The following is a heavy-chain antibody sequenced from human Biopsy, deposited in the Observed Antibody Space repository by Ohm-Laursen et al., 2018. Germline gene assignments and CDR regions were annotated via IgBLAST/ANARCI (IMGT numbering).Heavy chain of an antibody. Sequence: LTLTSAASGFTFSDYYMIWVRQAPGRGLEWVSYISGSGTLIYYRDSVKGRFTISRDSAKNSLYLQMDSLRAEDTAVYYCARKIYGDYEVPYSYGMDVWGLGTTVTVSS. J-gene: IGHJ6*02. D-gene: IGHD4-17*01. CDR1: GFTFSDYY. CDR2: ISGSGTLI. CDR3: ARKIYGDYEVPYSYGMDV. V-gene: IGHV3-11*01.